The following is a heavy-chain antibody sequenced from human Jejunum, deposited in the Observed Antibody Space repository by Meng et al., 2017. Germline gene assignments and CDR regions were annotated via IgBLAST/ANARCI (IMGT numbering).Heavy chain of an antibody. V-gene: IGHV4-38-2*02. CDR3: ARDRGYGGYIDY. J-gene: IGHJ4*02. CDR1: GYSINSNYY. D-gene: IGHD4-23*01. CDR2: MSHRGST. Sequence: SETLSLTCTVSGYSINSNYYWGWIRQPPGKGLEWIATMSHRGSTYYNPSLKSRVTTSVDTSKNQFSLKLSAVTAADTALYYCARDRGYGGYIDYWGQGTLVTVSS.